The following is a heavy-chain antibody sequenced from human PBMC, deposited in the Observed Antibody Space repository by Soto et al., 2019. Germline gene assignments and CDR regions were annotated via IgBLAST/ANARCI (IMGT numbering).Heavy chain of an antibody. J-gene: IGHJ4*02. Sequence: GGSLRLSCAASGFTFSNAWMSWVRQAPGKGLEWVGRIKSRTDGGTTDYAAPVKGRFTISRDDSKNTLYLQMNSLKTEDTAVYHCTTEQTTTVTFYYFDYWGQGTLVTSPQ. CDR1: GFTFSNAW. V-gene: IGHV3-15*01. D-gene: IGHD4-17*01. CDR3: TTEQTTTVTFYYFDY. CDR2: IKSRTDGGTT.